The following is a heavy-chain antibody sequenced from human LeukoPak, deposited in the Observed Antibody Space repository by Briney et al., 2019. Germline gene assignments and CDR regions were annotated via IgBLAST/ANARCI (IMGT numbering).Heavy chain of an antibody. CDR1: GFPFSSYS. D-gene: IGHD2-2*01. Sequence: GGSLRLSCAASGFPFSSYSMNWVRQTPGKGLEWVSFISGSGSTIYYADSVKGRFTISRDNAQNSLYLQMNSLRAEDTAVYYCAREGHTSNYNWFDPWGQGTLVTVSS. CDR2: ISGSGSTI. J-gene: IGHJ5*02. V-gene: IGHV3-48*04. CDR3: AREGHTSNYNWFDP.